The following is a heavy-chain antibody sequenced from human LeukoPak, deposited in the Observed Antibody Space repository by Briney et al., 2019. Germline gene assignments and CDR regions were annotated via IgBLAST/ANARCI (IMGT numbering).Heavy chain of an antibody. J-gene: IGHJ3*02. D-gene: IGHD3-22*01. CDR1: GGTVSSYG. CDR2: IIPILGIA. CDR3: ARAYYYDSSGYYYNAFDI. Sequence: SVKVSCKASGGTVSSYGISWVRQAPGQGLEWMGRIIPILGIANYAQKFQGRVTITADKSTSTAYMELSSLRSEDTAVYYCARAYYYDSSGYYYNAFDIWGQGTMVTVSS. V-gene: IGHV1-69*04.